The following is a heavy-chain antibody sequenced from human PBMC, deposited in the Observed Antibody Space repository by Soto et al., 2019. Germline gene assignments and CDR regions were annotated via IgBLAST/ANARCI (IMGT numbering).Heavy chain of an antibody. CDR3: AILDTAMVNNWFDP. CDR1: GYTFTSYG. V-gene: IGHV1-18*01. Sequence: ASVKVSCKASGYTFTSYGISWVRQAPGQGLEWMGMISANNGNTNYAQKFQGRVTMTTDTSTSAAYMELSSLRSEDTAVYYCAILDTAMVNNWFDPWGQGTLVTVSS. J-gene: IGHJ5*02. D-gene: IGHD5-18*01. CDR2: ISANNGNT.